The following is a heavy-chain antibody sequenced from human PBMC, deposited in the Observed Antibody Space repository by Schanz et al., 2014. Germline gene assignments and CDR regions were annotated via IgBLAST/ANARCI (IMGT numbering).Heavy chain of an antibody. CDR1: GFTFSDSW. CDR2: IRYNGINE. Sequence: VQLVESGGGLVQPGGSLRLSCAASGFTFSDSWMTWVRQAPGKGLEWVAFIRYNGINEYYADSVKGRFTISRDNSKNTLYLQMNSLRAEDTALYYCAKGRTSMVYDMDVWGQGTTVTVSS. V-gene: IGHV3-30*02. D-gene: IGHD5-18*01. CDR3: AKGRTSMVYDMDV. J-gene: IGHJ6*02.